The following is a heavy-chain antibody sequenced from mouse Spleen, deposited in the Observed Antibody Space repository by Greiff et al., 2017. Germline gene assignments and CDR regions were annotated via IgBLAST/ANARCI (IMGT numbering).Heavy chain of an antibody. CDR2: ISYSGST. CDR3: ARYRLGGYAMDY. J-gene: IGHJ4*01. V-gene: IGHV3-8*02. Sequence: VQLKQSGPSLVKPSQTLSLTCSVTGDSITSGYWNWIRKFPGNKLEYMGYISYSGSTYYNPSLKSRISITRDTSKNQYYLQLNSVTTEDTATYYCARYRLGGYAMDYWGQGTSVTVSS. CDR1: GDSITSGY. D-gene: IGHD4-1*01.